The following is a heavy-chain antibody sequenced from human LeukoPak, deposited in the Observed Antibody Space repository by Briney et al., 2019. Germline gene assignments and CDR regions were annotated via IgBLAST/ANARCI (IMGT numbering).Heavy chain of an antibody. CDR3: ANPGDYYDSSGSDY. Sequence: GGSLRLSCAASGFTFSSYGMHWVRQAPGKGLEWVAFIRYDGSNKYYADSVKGRFTISRDNSKNTLYLQMNSLRAEDTAVYYCANPGDYYDSSGSDYWGQGTLVTVSS. CDR1: GFTFSSYG. D-gene: IGHD3-22*01. V-gene: IGHV3-30*02. J-gene: IGHJ4*02. CDR2: IRYDGSNK.